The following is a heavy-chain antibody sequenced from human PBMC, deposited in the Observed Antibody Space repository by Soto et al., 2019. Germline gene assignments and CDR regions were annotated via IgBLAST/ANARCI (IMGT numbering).Heavy chain of an antibody. CDR1: GGSISSSSSNY. D-gene: IGHD1-26*01. J-gene: IGHJ2*01. V-gene: IGHV4-4*02. CDR2: IYESGST. CDR3: AREVAGIHWYFDL. Sequence: QVQLQESGPGLVKPSGTLSLTCAVSGGSISSSSSNYWSWVRQPPGKWLEWIGDIYESGSTNYNPSLTSRVTISMDKSKNPFALKVTSVTAADTAVYYCAREVAGIHWYFDLWGRGTLVTVSS.